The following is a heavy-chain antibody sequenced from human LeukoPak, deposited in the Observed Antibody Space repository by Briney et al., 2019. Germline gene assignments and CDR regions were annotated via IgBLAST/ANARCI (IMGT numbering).Heavy chain of an antibody. Sequence: GGSLRLSCAASGFTVSSNYMSWARQAPGKGLEWVSAISGSGGSTYYADSVKGRFTISRDNSKNTLYLQMNSLRAEDTAVYYXXXXGYYYDSSGYNFDYWGQGTLVTVSS. D-gene: IGHD3-22*01. V-gene: IGHV3-23*01. J-gene: IGHJ4*02. CDR1: GFTVSSNY. CDR3: XXXGYYYDSSGYNFDY. CDR2: ISGSGGST.